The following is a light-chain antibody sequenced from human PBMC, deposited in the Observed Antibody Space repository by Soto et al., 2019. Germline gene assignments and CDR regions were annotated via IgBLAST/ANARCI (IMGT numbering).Light chain of an antibody. Sequence: DIQMTQSPSTVSASVGDRVRLTCGGSQGISSYLAWYQQKPGKAPKLLIYAASTLQSGVPSRFRGSGSGTDFTLTISSLQTEDFANYYCQQLNSYLTLTFGGGTKVDIK. CDR2: AAS. J-gene: IGKJ4*01. V-gene: IGKV1-9*01. CDR1: QGISSY. CDR3: QQLNSYLTLT.